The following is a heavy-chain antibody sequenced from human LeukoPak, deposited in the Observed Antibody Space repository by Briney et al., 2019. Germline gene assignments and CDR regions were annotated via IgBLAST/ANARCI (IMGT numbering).Heavy chain of an antibody. V-gene: IGHV3-30-3*01. J-gene: IGHJ4*02. D-gene: IGHD5-18*01. Sequence: PGRSLRLSCAASGFTFSSYAMHWVRQAPGKGPEWVAVISYDGSNKYYADSVKGRFTISRDNSKNTLYLQMNSLRAEDTAVYYCARDEGGYSYGSPYYWGQGTLVTVSS. CDR3: ARDEGGYSYGSPYY. CDR2: ISYDGSNK. CDR1: GFTFSSYA.